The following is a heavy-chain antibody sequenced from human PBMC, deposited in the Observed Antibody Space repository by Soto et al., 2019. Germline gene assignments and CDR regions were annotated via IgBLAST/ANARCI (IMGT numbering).Heavy chain of an antibody. J-gene: IGHJ4*02. CDR2: IIPIFGTA. CDR3: ARDPGDYDSSGYYPYYFDY. CDR1: GGTFSSYA. Sequence: QVQLVQSGAEVQKPGSSVKVSCKASGGTFSSYAISWVRQAPGQGLEWMGGIIPIFGTANYAQKFQGRVTITADESTSTAYMELSSLRSEDTAVYYCARDPGDYDSSGYYPYYFDYWGQGTLVTVSS. V-gene: IGHV1-69*01. D-gene: IGHD3-22*01.